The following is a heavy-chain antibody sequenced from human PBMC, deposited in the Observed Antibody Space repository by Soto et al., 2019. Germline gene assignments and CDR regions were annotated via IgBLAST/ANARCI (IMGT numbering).Heavy chain of an antibody. V-gene: IGHV1-3*01. D-gene: IGHD3-9*01. CDR2: INAGDGNT. CDR3: PRHLEPFHILSGYYIPIYYYGMDV. CDR1: GYTVTSYA. Sequence: SGKVSCKASGYTVTSYAMHSSRKAPRHRLEWMGWINAGDGNTEYSQMLQRRNTITGDTTASIAYMELSSLKSELTPLYYCPRHLEPFHILSGYYIPIYYYGMDVWGQGTPVTV. J-gene: IGHJ6*02.